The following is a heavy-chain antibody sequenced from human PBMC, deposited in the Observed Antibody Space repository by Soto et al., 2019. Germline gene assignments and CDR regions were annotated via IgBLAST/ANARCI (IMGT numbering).Heavy chain of an antibody. CDR1: GFTVSSSY. D-gene: IGHD3-16*01. J-gene: IGHJ2*01. CDR2: LYSAGAT. V-gene: IGHV3-53*01. CDR3: ARVVESNVWNGYWFFDL. Sequence: EVQLVESGGGLLQPGRSLRVSCAASGFTVSSSYMSWVRQAPGKGLEWVATLYSAGATYYADSVKGRFTISRDNSQNTLYLQMNSLKVEDTAVYHCARVVESNVWNGYWFFDLWGRGTLVTVSS.